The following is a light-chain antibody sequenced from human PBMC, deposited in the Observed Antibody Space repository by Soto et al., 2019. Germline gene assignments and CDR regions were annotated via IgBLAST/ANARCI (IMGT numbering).Light chain of an antibody. CDR2: DVN. J-gene: IGLJ1*01. CDR3: SSYTSSSTYV. CDR1: SSDVGVYNY. V-gene: IGLV2-14*01. Sequence: QSALTLPASVSGSPGQSITISCTGTSSDVGVYNYVSWYQQHPNKAPKLMIYDVNNRPSGVSNRFSGSKSGNTASLTISGLQAEDEADYYCSSYTSSSTYVFGTGTKLTVL.